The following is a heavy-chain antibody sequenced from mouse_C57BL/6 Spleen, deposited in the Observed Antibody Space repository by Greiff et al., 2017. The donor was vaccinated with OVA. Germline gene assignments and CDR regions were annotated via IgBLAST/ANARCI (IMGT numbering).Heavy chain of an antibody. CDR2: ISSGSSAI. CDR1: GFTFSDYG. Sequence: EVMLVQSGGGLVKPGGSLKLSCAASGFTFSDYGMHWVRQAPEKGLEWIAYISSGSSAIYYAGTVKGRCTLSRDNSSNTLFLQMTSLRSEDTAVYYCASTMVTTMDYWGQGTLVTVSA. D-gene: IGHD2-2*01. V-gene: IGHV5-17*01. J-gene: IGHJ4*01. CDR3: ASTMVTTMDY.